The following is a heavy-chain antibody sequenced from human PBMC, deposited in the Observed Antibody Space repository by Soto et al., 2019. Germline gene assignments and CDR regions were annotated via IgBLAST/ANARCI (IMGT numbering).Heavy chain of an antibody. Sequence: QITLKESGPPLVKPTQTLTLTCTFSGFSLSTSGVGVGWIRQPPGKALEWLALIYWDDDKRYSPSLKSRLTITKDTSKNQVVLTMTNMDPVDTATYYCAHSRPAYYYGSGSSTTFDYWGQGTLVTVSS. V-gene: IGHV2-5*02. CDR1: GFSLSTSGVG. CDR2: IYWDDDK. CDR3: AHSRPAYYYGSGSSTTFDY. D-gene: IGHD3-10*01. J-gene: IGHJ4*02.